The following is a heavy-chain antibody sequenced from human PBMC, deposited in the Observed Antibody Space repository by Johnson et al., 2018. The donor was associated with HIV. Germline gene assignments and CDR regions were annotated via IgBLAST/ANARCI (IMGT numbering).Heavy chain of an antibody. J-gene: IGHJ3*02. V-gene: IGHV3-30*02. CDR1: GFTFSSYG. D-gene: IGHD3-16*02. CDR2: IRSDGSNN. Sequence: QVQLVESGGGVVQPGGSLRLSCAASGFTFSSYGMHWVRQAPGKGLEWVAFIRSDGSNNYYADSVTGRFTISRDNSKNTLYLQMNSMRAEDTAVYYCARTEMSTFGGVIVLGGAFDIWGQGTMVTVSS. CDR3: ARTEMSTFGGVIVLGGAFDI.